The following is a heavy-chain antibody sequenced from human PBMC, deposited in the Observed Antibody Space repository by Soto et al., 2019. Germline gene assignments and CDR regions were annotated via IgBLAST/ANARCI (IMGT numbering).Heavy chain of an antibody. J-gene: IGHJ6*02. CDR3: ATRRGWQLVRRFPTYYYGMDV. CDR2: IIPIFGTA. Sequence: EASVKVSCKASGGTFSSYSISWVRQAPGQGLEWMGGIIPIFGTANYAQKFQGRVTMTEDTSIDTAYMELSSLRSEDTAVYYCATRRGWQLVRRFPTYYYGMDVWGQGTTVNVSS. D-gene: IGHD6-13*01. CDR1: GGTFSSYS. V-gene: IGHV1-69*06.